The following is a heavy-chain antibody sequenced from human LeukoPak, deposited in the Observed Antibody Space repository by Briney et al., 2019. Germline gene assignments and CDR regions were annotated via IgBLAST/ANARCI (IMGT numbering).Heavy chain of an antibody. V-gene: IGHV4-34*01. D-gene: IGHD3-3*01. CDR2: INHSGST. CDR3: ARGATYYDFWSGYPSNWFDP. J-gene: IGHJ5*02. CDR1: GGSFSGYY. Sequence: SETLSLTCAVYGGSFSGYYWSWIRQPPGKGLEWIGEINHSGSTNYNPSLKSRVTISVDTSKNQFSLKLSSVTAADTAVYYCARGATYYDFWSGYPSNWFDPWGQGTLVTVSS.